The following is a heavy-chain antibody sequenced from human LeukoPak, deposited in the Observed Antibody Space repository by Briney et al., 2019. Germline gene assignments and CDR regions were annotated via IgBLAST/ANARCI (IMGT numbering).Heavy chain of an antibody. CDR1: GLTVTNAW. J-gene: IGHJ4*02. D-gene: IGHD3-10*01. CDR3: TTGIRGD. CDR2: IASKTDGGAT. Sequence: GGSLRLSCSASGLTVTNAWMNWVRQAPGEGLDWVGRIASKTDGGATDYAAPVKGRFTISRDDSKNTLNLQMNSLKTEDTAAYYCTTGIRGDWGQGTLVTVSS. V-gene: IGHV3-15*07.